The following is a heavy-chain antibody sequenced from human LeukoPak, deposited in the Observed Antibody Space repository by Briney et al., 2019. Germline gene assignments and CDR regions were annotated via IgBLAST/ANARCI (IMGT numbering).Heavy chain of an antibody. D-gene: IGHD1-14*01. Sequence: SETLSLTCTVSGGSISSGSYYWSWIRQPAGKGLEWIGRIYTSGSTNYNPSLKSRATLSVDTSKNQFSRKLSSVTAAGTAVSYGAGEWPGRAMFSGGGNHDYWGQGTLVTVSS. CDR1: GGSISSGSYY. J-gene: IGHJ4*02. CDR3: AGEWPGRAMFSGGGNHDY. V-gene: IGHV4-61*02. CDR2: IYTSGST.